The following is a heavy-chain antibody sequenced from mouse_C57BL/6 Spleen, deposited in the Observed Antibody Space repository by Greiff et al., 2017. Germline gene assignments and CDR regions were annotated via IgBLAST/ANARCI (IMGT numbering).Heavy chain of an antibody. V-gene: IGHV1-69*01. J-gene: IGHJ4*01. Sequence: QVQLQQPGAELVMPGASVKLSCKASGYTFTSYWMHWVKQRPGQGLEWIGEIDPSDSYTNSNQKFKGKSTLTVDNSSITSYMQLSSLTSEDSAVYYCSRWGYYDYDRYAMDYWGQGTSVTVSS. CDR1: GYTFTSYW. CDR2: IDPSDSYT. CDR3: SRWGYYDYDRYAMDY. D-gene: IGHD2-4*01.